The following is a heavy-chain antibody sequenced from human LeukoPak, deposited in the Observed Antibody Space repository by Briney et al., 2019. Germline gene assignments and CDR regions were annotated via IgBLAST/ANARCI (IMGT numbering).Heavy chain of an antibody. Sequence: SVKVSCKASGGTFSSYAISWVRQAPGQGLEWMGGIIPIFGTANYAQKFQGRVTITTDESTSTAYMELSSLRSEDTAVYYCARVVTIFGVVKRYYYYMDVWGKGTTVTVSS. CDR3: ARVVTIFGVVKRYYYYMDV. D-gene: IGHD3-3*01. CDR1: GGTFSSYA. V-gene: IGHV1-69*05. CDR2: IIPIFGTA. J-gene: IGHJ6*03.